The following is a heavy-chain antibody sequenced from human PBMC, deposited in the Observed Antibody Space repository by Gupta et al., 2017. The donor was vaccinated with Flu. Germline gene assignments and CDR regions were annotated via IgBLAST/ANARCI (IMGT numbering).Heavy chain of an antibody. Sequence: EVQLFESGGGLVQPGGSLRLSCAASGFTFSSYPMGWVRQAPGRGLEWVSAISASGGSTYYADCVKGRYTISRNNSKNTLYLKRNSLRAEETAVYYGANSPIDCGVGCYQIREFDYWGHGTLVTVSS. CDR1: GFTFSSYP. D-gene: IGHD2-21*02. CDR3: ANSPIDCGVGCYQIREFDY. V-gene: IGHV3-23*01. J-gene: IGHJ4*01. CDR2: ISASGGST.